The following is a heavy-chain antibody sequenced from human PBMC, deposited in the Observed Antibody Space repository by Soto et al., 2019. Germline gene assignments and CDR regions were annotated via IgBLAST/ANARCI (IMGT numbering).Heavy chain of an antibody. CDR1: GVTFSSYA. CDR3: ASRGEDWFDP. Sequence: QVQLVQSGAEVKKPGSSVKVSCKASGVTFSSYAISWVRQAPGQGLEWMGGIIPIFGTANYAQKCQGRVTITADKSTSTAHMERSRLGSEVTAVYYWASRGEDWFDPWGQGTLVAVST. D-gene: IGHD3-10*01. V-gene: IGHV1-69*06. CDR2: IIPIFGTA. J-gene: IGHJ5*02.